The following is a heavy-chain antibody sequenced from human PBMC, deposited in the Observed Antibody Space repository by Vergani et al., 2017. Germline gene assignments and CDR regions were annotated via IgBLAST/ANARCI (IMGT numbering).Heavy chain of an antibody. Sequence: QVQLVQSGAEVKKPGSSVKVSCKASGGTFSSYTISWVRQAPGQGPEWMGRIIPNSGGTNYAQKFQGRVTMTRDTSISTAYMELSRLRSDDTAVYYCAREWRRSRGLFDPWGQGTLVTVSS. CDR1: GGTFSSYT. D-gene: IGHD1-26*01. V-gene: IGHV1-2*02. CDR2: IIPNSGGT. CDR3: AREWRRSRGLFDP. J-gene: IGHJ5*02.